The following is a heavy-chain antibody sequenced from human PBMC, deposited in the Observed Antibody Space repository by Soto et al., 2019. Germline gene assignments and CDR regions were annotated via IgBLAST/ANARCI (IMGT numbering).Heavy chain of an antibody. V-gene: IGHV3-21*01. D-gene: IGHD3-22*01. CDR1: GFTFSSYS. CDR2: ISSSSSYI. Sequence: GSLRLSCAASGFTFSSYSMNWVRQAPGKGLEWVSSISSSSSYIYYADSVRGRFTISRDNAKNSLYLQMNSLRAEDTAVYYCARHYDSSGYGFDPWGQGTLVTVSS. J-gene: IGHJ5*02. CDR3: ARHYDSSGYGFDP.